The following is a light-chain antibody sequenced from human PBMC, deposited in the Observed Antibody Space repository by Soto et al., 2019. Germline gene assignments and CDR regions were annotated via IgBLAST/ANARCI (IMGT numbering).Light chain of an antibody. CDR2: GTS. CDR1: QSLSSNY. V-gene: IGKV3-20*01. CDR3: QQYGSSPPT. J-gene: IGKJ1*01. Sequence: EIVLTQSPGTLSLSPGERATLSCRASQSLSSNYLAWYQQKPGQAPRRLIYGTSSRATGIPDRFSGSGSGTDFTLTISRLEPEDFAVYYCQQYGSSPPTFGQGTKVDI.